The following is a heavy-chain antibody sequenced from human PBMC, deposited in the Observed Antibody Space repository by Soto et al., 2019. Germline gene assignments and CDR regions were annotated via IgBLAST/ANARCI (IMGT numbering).Heavy chain of an antibody. CDR3: ARAVGATVFDY. D-gene: IGHD1-26*01. Sequence: SETLSLTCTVSGGYISSGSYNWSWIRQPPGKGLEWIGYIYYSGSTNYNPSLKNQVTISVDTSKNQFSLKLSSVTAVDTAVYYCARAVGATVFDYWGLGTLVTVSS. CDR1: GGYISSGSYN. V-gene: IGHV4-61*01. CDR2: IYYSGST. J-gene: IGHJ4*02.